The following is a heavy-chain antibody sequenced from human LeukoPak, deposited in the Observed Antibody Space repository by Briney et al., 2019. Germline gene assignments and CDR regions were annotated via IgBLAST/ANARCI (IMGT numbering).Heavy chain of an antibody. V-gene: IGHV3-30*02. CDR2: IQYDGSNK. D-gene: IGHD2-2*01. J-gene: IGHJ6*03. CDR3: AKDSATYCSSTSCYYYYMDV. Sequence: GGSLRLSCAASGFTFSSYGMHWVRRAPGKGLEWVAFIQYDGSNKYYADSVKGRFTISRDNSKNTLYLQMNSLRAEDTAVYYCAKDSATYCSSTSCYYYYMDVWGKGTTVTVSS. CDR1: GFTFSSYG.